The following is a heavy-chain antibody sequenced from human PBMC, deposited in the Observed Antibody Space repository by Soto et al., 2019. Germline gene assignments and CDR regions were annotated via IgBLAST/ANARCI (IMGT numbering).Heavy chain of an antibody. J-gene: IGHJ4*02. V-gene: IGHV4-39*01. CDR2: AYFSGGNT. Sequence: SETLSLTCSVSGDSMRGYHFYWGRIRQAPGKGLEWIGSAYFSGGNTYYSPSLKSRVSISVDTSKNEFSLRLTSLTAADTAVYFCAYGSSSAWIDYWGQGTLVTVSS. D-gene: IGHD6-25*01. CDR1: GDSMRGYHFY. CDR3: AYGSSSAWIDY.